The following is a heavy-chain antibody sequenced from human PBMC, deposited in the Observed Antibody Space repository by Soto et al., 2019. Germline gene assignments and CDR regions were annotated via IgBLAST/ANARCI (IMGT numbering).Heavy chain of an antibody. CDR3: AKDGGRVIITFDY. CDR1: GFTFDNYA. Sequence: EVQVLETGGGLVQPGGSLRLSCAASGFTFDNYAMSWVRQAPGKGLEWVSVISGSTGSTYYADSVKGRFTISRDNSKNTLYLQMNSLRAEDTAVYYCAKDGGRVIITFDYWGQGTLVTVSS. J-gene: IGHJ4*02. CDR2: ISGSTGST. D-gene: IGHD3-22*01. V-gene: IGHV3-23*01.